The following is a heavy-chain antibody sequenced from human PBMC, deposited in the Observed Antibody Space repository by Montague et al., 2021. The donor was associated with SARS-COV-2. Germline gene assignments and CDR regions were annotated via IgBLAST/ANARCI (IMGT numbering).Heavy chain of an antibody. J-gene: IGHJ4*02. V-gene: IGHV4-39*01. CDR2: IYYSGST. Sequence: SETLSLTCTVSGGSISSSSYYWGWIRQPPGKGLEWIGSIYYSGSTYYNPSLKSRVTISVDTSKNQFSLKLSSVTAADTAVYYCPRHLEVAYYIAAAGAHDHWGQGTLVTVSS. D-gene: IGHD6-13*01. CDR1: GGSISSSSYY. CDR3: PRHLEVAYYIAAAGAHDH.